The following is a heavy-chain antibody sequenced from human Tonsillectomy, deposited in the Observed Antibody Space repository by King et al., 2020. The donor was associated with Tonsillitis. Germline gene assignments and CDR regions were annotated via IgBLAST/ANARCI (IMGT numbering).Heavy chain of an antibody. CDR2: VYYSGST. CDR1: GGSISGTSYY. Sequence: QLQESGPGMVKPSETLSLTCSVSGGSISGTSYYWGWIRQPPGKGLEWIGSVYYSGSTYYSPSLKSRVTISVDTSKKHFYLKLSSVTAADTAVYYCARLRSYGEDYMDVWGKGTTVTVS. V-gene: IGHV4-39*02. J-gene: IGHJ6*03. CDR3: ARLRSYGEDYMDV. D-gene: IGHD1-26*01.